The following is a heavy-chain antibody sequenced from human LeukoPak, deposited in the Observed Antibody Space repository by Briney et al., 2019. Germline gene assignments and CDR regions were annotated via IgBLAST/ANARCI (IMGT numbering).Heavy chain of an antibody. CDR2: MNPNSGNT. Sequence: ASVKVSCKASGYTFTSYDINWVRQATGQGLEWMGWMNPNSGNTGYAQKFQGRVTMTRNTSISTAYMELSSLRSEDTAVYYCARSLCRGLATKRRDWFDPWGQGTLVTVSS. CDR3: ARSLCRGLATKRRDWFDP. D-gene: IGHD1-14*01. V-gene: IGHV1-8*01. J-gene: IGHJ5*02. CDR1: GYTFTSYD.